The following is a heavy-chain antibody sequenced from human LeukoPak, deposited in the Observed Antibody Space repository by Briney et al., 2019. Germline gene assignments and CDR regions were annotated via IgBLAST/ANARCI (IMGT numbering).Heavy chain of an antibody. CDR2: INTDETVT. Sequence: GGTLTLSCAASGFTFSRYWLLWVRQPPAKGLESVSRINTDETVTTYADSVKGRLTVSSDNAANTMFLQMNSVRDDDAAVYYCATKQWLAPPPDSWGQGTPVTVSS. V-gene: IGHV3-74*01. J-gene: IGHJ4*02. CDR3: ATKQWLAPPPDS. CDR1: GFTFSRYW. D-gene: IGHD6-19*01.